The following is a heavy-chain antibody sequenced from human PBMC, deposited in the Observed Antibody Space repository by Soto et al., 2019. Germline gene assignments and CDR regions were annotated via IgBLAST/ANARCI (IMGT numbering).Heavy chain of an antibody. D-gene: IGHD6-13*01. Sequence: GRSLRLSCAASGFTFSSYAMSWVRQAPGKGLEWVSAFSGSAGGTYYADSVKGRFTISRYNSKNTLYRQMNSLRAEETAVYYCAKPIAAADNLFDPWGQGTLVTASS. J-gene: IGHJ5*02. CDR2: FSGSAGGT. CDR1: GFTFSSYA. V-gene: IGHV3-23*01. CDR3: AKPIAAADNLFDP.